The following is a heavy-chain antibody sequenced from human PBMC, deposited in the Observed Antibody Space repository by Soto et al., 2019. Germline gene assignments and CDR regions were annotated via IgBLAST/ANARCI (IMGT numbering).Heavy chain of an antibody. CDR1: GYSFTSYW. V-gene: IGHV5-51*01. D-gene: IGHD1-26*01. CDR2: IYPSDSHT. CDR3: ARSVGATPFDF. Sequence: ESLKISCEGSGYSFTSYWIGWVRQMPGKGLEWMGIIYPSDSHTTYSPSFQGQVTISADKSISTAYLQWSSLKASDTAMYYCARSVGATPFDFWGQGTLVTVSS. J-gene: IGHJ4*02.